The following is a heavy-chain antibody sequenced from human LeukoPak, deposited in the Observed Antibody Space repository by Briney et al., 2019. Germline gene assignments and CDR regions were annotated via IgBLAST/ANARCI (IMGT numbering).Heavy chain of an antibody. CDR2: IYYSGST. J-gene: IGHJ4*02. D-gene: IGHD6-19*01. CDR1: GGSISNYY. CDR3: ARGRGQWQPPDEFDY. Sequence: PSETLSLTCTVSGGSISNYYWSWIRQPPGKGLEWIGYIYYSGSTNYNPSLKSRVSISVDTSKNQFSLKLRSVTAADTAVYYCARGRGQWQPPDEFDYWGQGTLVTGSS. V-gene: IGHV4-59*01.